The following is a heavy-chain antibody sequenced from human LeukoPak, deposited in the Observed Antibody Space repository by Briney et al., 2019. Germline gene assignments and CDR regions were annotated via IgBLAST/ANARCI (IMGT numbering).Heavy chain of an antibody. CDR3: VRAPFNYDSSGPYWYFDL. V-gene: IGHV1-46*01. J-gene: IGHJ2*01. CDR1: GYTFTSYY. Sequence: ASVKVSCKASGYTFTSYYMHWVRQAPGQGLEWMGIISPSGGSTSYAQKFQGRVTMTRDMSTSTVYMELSSLRYEDTAVYYCVRAPFNYDSSGPYWYFDLWGRGTLVTVSS. CDR2: ISPSGGST. D-gene: IGHD3-22*01.